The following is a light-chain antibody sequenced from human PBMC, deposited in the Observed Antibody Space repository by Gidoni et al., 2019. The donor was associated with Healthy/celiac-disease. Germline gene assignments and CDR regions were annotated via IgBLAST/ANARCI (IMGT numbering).Light chain of an antibody. Sequence: DIQMTQSPSSLSASVGDRVTITGRASQSISSYLNWYQHKPGKAPKLLIYAASSLQSGVPSRFSGSGSGTDFTLTISSLQPEDFATYYCQQSYSTLWTFGQGTKVEIK. CDR1: QSISSY. CDR3: QQSYSTLWT. J-gene: IGKJ1*01. V-gene: IGKV1-39*01. CDR2: AAS.